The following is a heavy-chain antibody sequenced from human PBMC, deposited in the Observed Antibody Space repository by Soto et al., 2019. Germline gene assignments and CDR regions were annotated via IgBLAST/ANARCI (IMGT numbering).Heavy chain of an antibody. V-gene: IGHV3-23*01. CDR3: AKASIAAAGYPDYYYGMDV. J-gene: IGHJ6*02. CDR1: GFTFSSYA. D-gene: IGHD6-13*01. CDR2: ISGGATT. Sequence: LSCAASGFTFSSYAMTWVRQAPGKGLEWVSAISGGATTYYADSVTGRFTVSRDNSKSTLYLQMNSLRAEDTAAYYCAKASIAAAGYPDYYYGMDVWGQGTTVTVSS.